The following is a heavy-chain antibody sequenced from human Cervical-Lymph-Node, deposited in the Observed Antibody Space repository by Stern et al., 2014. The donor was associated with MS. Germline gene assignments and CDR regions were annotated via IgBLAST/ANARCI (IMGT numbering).Heavy chain of an antibody. CDR2: ISYDGSNK. CDR1: GFTFSSYA. Sequence: QVQLVESGGGVVQPGRSLRLSCAASGFTFSSYAMHWVRQAPGKGLEWVAVISYDGSNKYYADSVKGRFTISRDNSKNTLYLQMNSLRAEDTAVYYCARTRPKLELREIDYWGQGTLVTVSS. J-gene: IGHJ4*02. D-gene: IGHD1-7*01. V-gene: IGHV3-30*04. CDR3: ARTRPKLELREIDY.